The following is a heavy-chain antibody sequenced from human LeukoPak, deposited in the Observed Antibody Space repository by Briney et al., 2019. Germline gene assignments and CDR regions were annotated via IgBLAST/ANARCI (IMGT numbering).Heavy chain of an antibody. CDR1: GYTFTSYG. Sequence: ASVKVSCKASGYTFTSYGISWVRQAPGQGLEWMGWISAYNGNTNYAQKLQGRVTMTTDTSTSTAYMELRSPRSDDTAVYYCAREGDWEDYYDSSGYPTQIDYCGQGTLVTVSS. CDR3: AREGDWEDYYDSSGYPTQIDY. V-gene: IGHV1-18*01. D-gene: IGHD3-22*01. J-gene: IGHJ4*02. CDR2: ISAYNGNT.